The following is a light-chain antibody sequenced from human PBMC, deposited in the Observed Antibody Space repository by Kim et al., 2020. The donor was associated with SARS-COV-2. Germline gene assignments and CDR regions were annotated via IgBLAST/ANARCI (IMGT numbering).Light chain of an antibody. CDR3: QQYNSYSHT. J-gene: IGKJ2*01. CDR2: KAS. CDR1: QSISSW. V-gene: IGKV1-5*03. Sequence: DIQMTQSPSTLSASVGDRVTITCRASQSISSWVAWYQQKPGKAPKLLIYKASSLESGVLSRFSGSGSGTEFTLTISSLQPDDFATYYCQQYNSYSHTFGQGSKLDI.